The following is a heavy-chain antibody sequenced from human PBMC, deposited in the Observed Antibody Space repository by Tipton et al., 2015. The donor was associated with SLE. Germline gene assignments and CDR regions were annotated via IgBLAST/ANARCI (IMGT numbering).Heavy chain of an antibody. D-gene: IGHD6-6*01. CDR2: INHSGST. CDR3: ARDSYSSSSGSYYYGMDV. CDR1: GGSFSGYY. J-gene: IGHJ6*02. V-gene: IGHV4-34*01. Sequence: TLSLTCAVYGGSFSGYYWSWIRQPPGKGLEWIGEINHSGSTNYNPSLKSRVTISVDTSKNQFSLKLSSVTAADTAVYYCARDSYSSSSGSYYYGMDVWGQGP.